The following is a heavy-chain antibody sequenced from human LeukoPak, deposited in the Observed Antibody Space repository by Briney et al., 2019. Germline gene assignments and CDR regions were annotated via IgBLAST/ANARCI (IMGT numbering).Heavy chain of an antibody. D-gene: IGHD5-12*01. J-gene: IGHJ4*02. CDR1: GYIFTNYG. V-gene: IGHV1-18*01. CDR3: ARGGDMVPMIEGY. CDR2: ISAWNGNK. Sequence: ASVKVSCKASGYIFTNYGINWVRQAPGQGLEWMGWISAWNGNKVYAQNLQGRVTMTTDTSANTACMELRSLRSDDTAMYYCARGGDMVPMIEGYWGQGTLVTVSS.